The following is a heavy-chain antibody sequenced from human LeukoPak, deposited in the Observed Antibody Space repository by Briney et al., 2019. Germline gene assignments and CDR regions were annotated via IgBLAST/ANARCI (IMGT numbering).Heavy chain of an antibody. Sequence: PGGSLRLSCEASGFTFSRSDMIWVRQAPGKGLEWVSAISNNGGYTYYADSVQGRFTISRDNSKSTLCLQMNSLRAEDTAVYYCAKQLGYCSDGSCYFPYWGQGTLVTVSS. CDR2: ISNNGGYT. J-gene: IGHJ4*02. V-gene: IGHV3-23*01. D-gene: IGHD2-15*01. CDR1: GFTFSRSD. CDR3: AKQLGYCSDGSCYFPY.